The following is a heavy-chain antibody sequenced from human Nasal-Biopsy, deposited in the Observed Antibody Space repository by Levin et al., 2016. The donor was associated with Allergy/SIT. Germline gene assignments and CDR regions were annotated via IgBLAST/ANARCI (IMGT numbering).Heavy chain of an antibody. CDR1: GGSISSSTFY. J-gene: IGHJ4*02. CDR2: IYYSGST. D-gene: IGHD2-15*01. CDR3: ARSASCDSCSSVAYSEFDY. Sequence: SETLSLTCTVSGGSISSSTFYWGWIRQPPGKGLEWIGNIYYSGSTYYNPSLKSRVTISVDTSKNQFSLKLSSVTAADTAMFYCARSASCDSCSSVAYSEFDYWGQGTLVTVSS. V-gene: IGHV4-39*01.